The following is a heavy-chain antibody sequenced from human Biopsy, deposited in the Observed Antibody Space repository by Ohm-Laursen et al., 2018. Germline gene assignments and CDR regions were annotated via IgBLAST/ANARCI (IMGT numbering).Heavy chain of an antibody. V-gene: IGHV3-33*04. CDR3: ARGLSSGWYGYFDV. Sequence: RSLRLSCSASGFTFGHYAMHWVRQAPGKGLEWISLIWYDGTNGDYADSVKGRFTISRDNSKNTLYLQINTLTLEDTAFYYCARGLSSGWYGYFDVWGRGTLVTVSS. CDR1: GFTFGHYA. D-gene: IGHD6-19*01. CDR2: IWYDGTNG. J-gene: IGHJ2*01.